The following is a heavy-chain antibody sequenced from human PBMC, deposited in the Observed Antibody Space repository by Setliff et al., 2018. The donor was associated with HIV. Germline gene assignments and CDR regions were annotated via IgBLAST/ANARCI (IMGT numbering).Heavy chain of an antibody. Sequence: SETLSLTCAVYGGSFSGYYGTWIRQPPGKGLEWIGEINNSGSTNYNPSLKSRVSMSVDTSKNQFSLKLSSVTAADTAVYYCARVGDFYDGSFDYWGQGTLVTVSS. CDR1: GGSFSGYY. J-gene: IGHJ4*02. V-gene: IGHV4-34*01. CDR2: INNSGST. D-gene: IGHD3-22*01. CDR3: ARVGDFYDGSFDY.